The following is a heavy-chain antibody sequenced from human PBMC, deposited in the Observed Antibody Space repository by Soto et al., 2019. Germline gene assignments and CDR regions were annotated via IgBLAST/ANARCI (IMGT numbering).Heavy chain of an antibody. J-gene: IGHJ6*02. CDR3: ARGKVTFPYGMDV. D-gene: IGHD5-18*01. Sequence: GGSLRLSCAASGFTFSSYAMHWVRQAPGKGLEWVAVISYDGSNKYYADSVKGRFTISRDNSKNTLYLQMNSLRAEDTAVYYCARGKVTFPYGMDVWGQGTTVTVSS. CDR1: GFTFSSYA. V-gene: IGHV3-30-3*01. CDR2: ISYDGSNK.